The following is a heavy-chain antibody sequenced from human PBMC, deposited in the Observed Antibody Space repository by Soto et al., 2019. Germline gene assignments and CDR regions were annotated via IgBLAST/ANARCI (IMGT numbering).Heavy chain of an antibody. CDR3: ASRNGTTGAALDY. J-gene: IGHJ4*02. D-gene: IGHD1-1*01. CDR2: INPNTGGT. CDR1: GYTFTGYY. V-gene: IGHV1-2*02. Sequence: QVPLVQSGAEVEKPGASVKVSCKASGYTFTGYYMHWVRQAPGQGLEWMGGINPNTGGTNYAQKFQGRVTMTTDTSINTAYMELSGLRSDDTAVYYCASRNGTTGAALDYWGQGTLVTVSS.